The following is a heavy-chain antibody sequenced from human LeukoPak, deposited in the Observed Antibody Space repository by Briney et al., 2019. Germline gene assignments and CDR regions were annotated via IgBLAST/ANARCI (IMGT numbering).Heavy chain of an antibody. CDR3: ARGYCSGGSCSPIDY. CDR1: GYSFTNYW. J-gene: IGHJ4*02. CDR2: IYPGDSDT. Sequence: KDGESLKISCKGSGYSFTNYWIGWVRQMPGRGLEWMGLIYPGDSDTRYSSSFQGQVTISADKSISTAYLQWSSLKASDTAMYYCARGYCSGGSCSPIDYWGQGTLVTVSS. V-gene: IGHV5-51*01. D-gene: IGHD2-15*01.